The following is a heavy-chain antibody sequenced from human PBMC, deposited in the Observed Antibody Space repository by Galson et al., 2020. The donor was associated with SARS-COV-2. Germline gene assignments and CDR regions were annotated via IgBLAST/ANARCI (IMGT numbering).Heavy chain of an antibody. Sequence: ASVKVSCKASGYTFTSYGISWVRQAPGQGLAWMGWISAYNGNTNYAQKLQGRVTMTTDTSTSTAYMEVKSLRSDDTAVYYCARGHSLLFYSSFDYWGQGTLVTVSS. CDR2: ISAYNGNT. V-gene: IGHV1-18*01. D-gene: IGHD6-6*01. CDR1: GYTFTSYG. J-gene: IGHJ4*02. CDR3: ARGHSLLFYSSFDY.